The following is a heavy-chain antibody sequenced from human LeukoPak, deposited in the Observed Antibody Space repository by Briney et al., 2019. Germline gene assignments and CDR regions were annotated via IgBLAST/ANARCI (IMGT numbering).Heavy chain of an antibody. J-gene: IGHJ4*02. D-gene: IGHD3-3*01. CDR1: GFTLSSRW. Sequence: GGSLRLSCVVSGFTLSSRWMIWVRQAPGKGLEWMTNINRDGSGKNYVDSVKGRFTITRDNAENSLYLQMNSLKVEDTAIYYCATYDSRSGYNIAYWGQGTLVTVSS. V-gene: IGHV3-7*03. CDR2: INRDGSGK. CDR3: ATYDSRSGYNIAY.